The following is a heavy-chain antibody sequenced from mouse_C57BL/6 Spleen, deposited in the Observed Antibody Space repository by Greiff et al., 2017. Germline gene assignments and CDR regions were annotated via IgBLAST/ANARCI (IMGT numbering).Heavy chain of an antibody. CDR3: ARDGYYGSSSFAY. Sequence: VQLKESGPGMVKPSQSLSLTCTVTGYSITSGYDWHWIRHFPGNKLEWMGYISYSGSTNYNPSLKSRISITHDTSKNHFFLKLNSVTTEDTATYYCARDGYYGSSSFAYWGQGTLVTVSA. J-gene: IGHJ3*01. CDR1: GYSITSGYD. D-gene: IGHD1-1*01. CDR2: ISYSGST. V-gene: IGHV3-1*01.